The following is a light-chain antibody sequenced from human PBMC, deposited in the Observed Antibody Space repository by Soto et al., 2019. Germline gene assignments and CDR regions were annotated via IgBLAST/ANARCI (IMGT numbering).Light chain of an antibody. CDR1: QSVSSNH. Sequence: DIVLTQSPGTRSWSPGERATLACRATQSVSSNHLAWYQQKPGQAPRLLIYGGSSRATGIPVRFSGSGAGAGCTRTISILEPEDVEVDYCQQYGSSPWTLGQGTQVDIK. CDR3: QQYGSSPWT. J-gene: IGKJ1*01. V-gene: IGKV3-20*01. CDR2: GGS.